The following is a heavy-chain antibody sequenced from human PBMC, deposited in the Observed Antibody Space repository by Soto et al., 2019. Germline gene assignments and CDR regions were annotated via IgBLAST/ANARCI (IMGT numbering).Heavy chain of an antibody. CDR1: GFTFGNYA. CDR3: TKLSSFERGGWQSEIDY. J-gene: IGHJ4*02. V-gene: IGHV3-23*01. Sequence: EVQLLESGGGLIQPGGSLRLSCAASGFTFGNYAMNWVRQAPGKGLVWVASITGPGDIPYYADSVKGRFTISRDNSENTLYLHMSSLRGEDTAIYYCTKLSSFERGGWQSEIDYWGQGALVTVSS. CDR2: ITGPGDIP. D-gene: IGHD3-3*02.